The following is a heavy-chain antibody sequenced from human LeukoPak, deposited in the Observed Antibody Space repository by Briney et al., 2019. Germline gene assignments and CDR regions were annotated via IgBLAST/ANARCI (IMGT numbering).Heavy chain of an antibody. CDR2: INPNSGGS. D-gene: IGHD6-19*01. Sequence: WASVEVSCKASGYTFTAYYMHWVRQAPGQGLEWMGWINPNSGGSDYAQKFQGRVTMTRDTSISTAYMELSSLRSDDTAVYYCARSDSSGWLDYWGQGTLVTVSS. V-gene: IGHV1-2*02. CDR1: GYTFTAYY. J-gene: IGHJ4*02. CDR3: ARSDSSGWLDY.